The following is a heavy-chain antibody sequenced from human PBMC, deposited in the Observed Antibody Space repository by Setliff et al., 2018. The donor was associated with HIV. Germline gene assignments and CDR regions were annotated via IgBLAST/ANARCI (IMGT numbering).Heavy chain of an antibody. J-gene: IGHJ2*01. CDR2: IYASGST. CDR1: GGSISSGTYY. Sequence: KASETLSLTCTVSGGSISSGTYYWSWVRQPADKGLEWIGRIYASGSTNYNPSLRSRVAISVDTSKNQFSLKLSSVTAADTAVYYCARHDGTYCGGDCYLLGYFDLWGRGTLVTVS. CDR3: ARHDGTYCGGDCYLLGYFDL. V-gene: IGHV4-61*02. D-gene: IGHD2-21*02.